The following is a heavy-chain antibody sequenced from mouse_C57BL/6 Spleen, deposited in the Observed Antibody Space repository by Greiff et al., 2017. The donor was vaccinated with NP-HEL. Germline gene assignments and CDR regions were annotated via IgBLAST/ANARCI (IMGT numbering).Heavy chain of an antibody. D-gene: IGHD2-14*01. CDR1: GYTFTSYW. J-gene: IGHJ3*01. CDR2: IDPSDSYT. V-gene: IGHV1-50*01. Sequence: QVQLQQPGAELVKPGASVKLSCKASGYTFTSYWMQWVKQRPGPGLAWIGEIDPSDSYTNYNQKFKGKATLTVDTSSSTAYMQLSSLTSEDSAVYYCARSEGVPGRFAYWGQGTLVTVSA. CDR3: ARSEGVPGRFAY.